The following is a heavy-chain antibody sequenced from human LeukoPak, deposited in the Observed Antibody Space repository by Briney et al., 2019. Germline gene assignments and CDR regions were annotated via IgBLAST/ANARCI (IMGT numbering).Heavy chain of an antibody. J-gene: IGHJ4*02. Sequence: PSETLSLTCTVSGGSVSSGTYYWGWIRQPPGKGLEWIGSIYYSGSTYYNPSLKSRVTISVDTSKNQFSLKLSSVTAADTAVYYCARYYSQFDYWGQGTLVTVSS. D-gene: IGHD2-21*01. V-gene: IGHV4-39*01. CDR1: GGSVSSGTYY. CDR3: ARYYSQFDY. CDR2: IYYSGST.